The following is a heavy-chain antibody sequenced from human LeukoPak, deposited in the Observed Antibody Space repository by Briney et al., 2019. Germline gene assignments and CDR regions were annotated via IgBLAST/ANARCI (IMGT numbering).Heavy chain of an antibody. D-gene: IGHD6-6*01. J-gene: IGHJ4*02. CDR2: ISYDGSNK. Sequence: GRSLRLSCAASGFTFSSYGMRWVRQAPGKGLEWEAVISYDGSNKYYADSVKGRFTISRDNSKNTLYLQMNSLRAEDTAVYYCAKDMAYSSSLAEDYWGQGTLVTVSS. V-gene: IGHV3-30*18. CDR3: AKDMAYSSSLAEDY. CDR1: GFTFSSYG.